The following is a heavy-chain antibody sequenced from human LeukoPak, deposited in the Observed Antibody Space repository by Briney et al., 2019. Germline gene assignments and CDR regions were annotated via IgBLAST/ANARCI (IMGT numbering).Heavy chain of an antibody. D-gene: IGHD5-12*01. V-gene: IGHV5-51*01. J-gene: IGHJ4*02. CDR3: ARRGYSGYSPLDS. CDR1: GYSFTSYW. CDR2: IHPADSET. Sequence: GESLKISCQGSGYSFTSYWIAWVRQLPGQGLEWMGIIHPADSETRYSPSFQGQVIISADNSISTAYLQWSSLKASDTAMYYCARRGYSGYSPLDSWGQGTLVTVSS.